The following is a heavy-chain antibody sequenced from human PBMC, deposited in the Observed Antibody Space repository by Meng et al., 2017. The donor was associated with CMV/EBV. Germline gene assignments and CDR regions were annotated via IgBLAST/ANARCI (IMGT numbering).Heavy chain of an antibody. Sequence: QVQLVQAGAEVKKPRASVMVYCKASGYTFSSVGISWVRQAPGQGLGWMGWISAYNGNTNYAQKLQGRVTMTTDTSTSTAYRELRSLRSDDTAVYYCARDRTMVRGVTGYWGQGTLVTVSS. V-gene: IGHV1-18*01. CDR2: ISAYNGNT. J-gene: IGHJ4*02. D-gene: IGHD3-10*01. CDR1: GYTFSSVG. CDR3: ARDRTMVRGVTGY.